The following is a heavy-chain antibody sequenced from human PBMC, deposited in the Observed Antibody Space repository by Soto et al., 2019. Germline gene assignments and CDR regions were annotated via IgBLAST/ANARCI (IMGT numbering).Heavy chain of an antibody. CDR1: GFTFSDHF. J-gene: IGHJ4*02. Sequence: GGSLRLSCAASGFTFSDHFMDWVRQAPGKGLEWVGRARNKVNSYTTAYAASVKGRFTISRDDSKDSLFLQMNSLKTEDTAVYFCARLMGKRFDLWGQGTLVTVSS. V-gene: IGHV3-72*01. D-gene: IGHD2-8*01. CDR3: ARLMGKRFDL. CDR2: ARNKVNSYTT.